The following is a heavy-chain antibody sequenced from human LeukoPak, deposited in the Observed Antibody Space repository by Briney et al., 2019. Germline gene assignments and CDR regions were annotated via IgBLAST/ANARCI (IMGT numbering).Heavy chain of an antibody. CDR3: ARGSQYSSGWLTRFDY. V-gene: IGHV4-34*01. J-gene: IGHJ4*02. CDR1: GGSFSGYY. CDR2: IYYSGST. Sequence: SETLSLTCAVYGGSFSGYYWSWIRQPPGKGLEWIGYIYYSGSTYYNPSLKSRVTISVDTSKNQFSLKLSSVTAADTAVYYCARGSQYSSGWLTRFDYWGQGILVTVSS. D-gene: IGHD6-19*01.